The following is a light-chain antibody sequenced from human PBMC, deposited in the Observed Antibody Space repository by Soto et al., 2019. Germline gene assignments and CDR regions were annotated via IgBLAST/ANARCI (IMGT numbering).Light chain of an antibody. Sequence: EKVMTQYPATLSVSPGERATLSCRGXQSVSRNLAWYRQKPGQATRLXSXDPXNRATGIPARFIGSGSGKDFTLTISRLEPEHFPVYYCQQYDSSPPSTFGQGTRLDIK. CDR2: DPX. CDR3: QQYDSSPPST. CDR1: QSVSRN. V-gene: IGKV3D-15*01. J-gene: IGKJ5*01.